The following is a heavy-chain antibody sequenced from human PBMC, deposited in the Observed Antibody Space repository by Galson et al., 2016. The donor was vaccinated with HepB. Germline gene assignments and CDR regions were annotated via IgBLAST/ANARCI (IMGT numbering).Heavy chain of an antibody. V-gene: IGHV5-51*01. CDR3: ARRGGAVPLDY. D-gene: IGHD2-2*01. J-gene: IGHJ4*02. CDR1: GCKFTTYW. Sequence: QSGAEVTKPGESLKISCQVSGCKFTTYWIGWVRQMPGKGLEWMGLIYPRDSDVTYSPSFQGQVTISADKSITTAYLQWSSLKASDTAMYYWARRGGAVPLDYWGQGTLVTVSS. CDR2: IYPRDSDV.